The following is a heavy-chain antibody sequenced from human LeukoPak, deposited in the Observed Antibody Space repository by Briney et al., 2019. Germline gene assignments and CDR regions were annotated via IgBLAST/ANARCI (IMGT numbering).Heavy chain of an antibody. CDR3: ARDTSYYDSSGYYRY. CDR2: ISGSGTGGVT. D-gene: IGHD3-22*01. Sequence: GGSLRLSCTASGLSFSSYSMSWVRQARGKGLEWVAIISGSGTGGVTYYADSVKGRFTISRDTSKNTLYLQMNSLRAEDTAVYYCARDTSYYDSSGYYRYWGQGTLVTVSS. J-gene: IGHJ4*02. V-gene: IGHV3-23*01. CDR1: GLSFSSYS.